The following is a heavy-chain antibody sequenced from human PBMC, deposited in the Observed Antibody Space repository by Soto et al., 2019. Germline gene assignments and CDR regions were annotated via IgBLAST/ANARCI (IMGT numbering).Heavy chain of an antibody. J-gene: IGHJ4*02. CDR1: GGSINTFY. V-gene: IGHV4-4*07. D-gene: IGHD5-12*01. Sequence: SETLSLTCTVSGGSINTFYWSWVRQPAGKGLEWIGRIFSSGSTSFNPSLESRVPMSVDTSKNHFSLNLSSVTAADMAVYYCAREGSYSAYNFAHGIQLWSFDFWGRGALVTVSS. CDR2: IFSSGST. CDR3: AREGSYSAYNFAHGIQLWSFDF.